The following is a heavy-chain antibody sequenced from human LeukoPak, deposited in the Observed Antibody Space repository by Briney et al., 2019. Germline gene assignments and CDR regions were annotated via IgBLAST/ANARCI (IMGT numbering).Heavy chain of an antibody. Sequence: SVKVSCKASGGTFSSYAISWVRQAPGQGLEWMGGIIPIFGTANYAQKFQGRVTITADESTSTAYMELSSLRSEDTAVCYCASRSGSSGYYYYYFDYWGQGTLVTVSS. CDR2: IIPIFGTA. CDR3: ASRSGSSGYYYYYFDY. V-gene: IGHV1-69*13. D-gene: IGHD3-22*01. CDR1: GGTFSSYA. J-gene: IGHJ4*02.